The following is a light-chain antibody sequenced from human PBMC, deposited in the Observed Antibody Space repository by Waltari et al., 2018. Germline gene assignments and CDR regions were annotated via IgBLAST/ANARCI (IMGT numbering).Light chain of an antibody. CDR2: RAS. V-gene: IGKV1-39*01. J-gene: IGKJ1*01. Sequence: DIQMTQSPSPLSASVGDIVTISCRASQSISWSLNWYQQKPGKAPNLLIYRASNLNTGVPSRFSGRGSGTDFTLTISSLQPEDFAVYFCQQSFNAPWTFGQGTKVEMK. CDR1: QSISWS. CDR3: QQSFNAPWT.